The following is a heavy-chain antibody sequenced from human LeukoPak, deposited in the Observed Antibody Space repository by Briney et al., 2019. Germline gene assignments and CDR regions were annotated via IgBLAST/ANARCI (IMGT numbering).Heavy chain of an antibody. J-gene: IGHJ3*02. CDR2: IYYSGST. CDR1: GGSISSGDYY. CDR3: ASYYCSSTSCYDDAFDI. D-gene: IGHD2-2*01. V-gene: IGHV4-30-4*01. Sequence: SQTLSLTCIVSGGSISSGDYYWSWIRQPPGKGLEWIGYIYYSGSTYYNPSLKSRVTISVDTSKNQFSLKLSSVTAADTAVYYCASYYCSSTSCYDDAFDIWGQGTMVTVSS.